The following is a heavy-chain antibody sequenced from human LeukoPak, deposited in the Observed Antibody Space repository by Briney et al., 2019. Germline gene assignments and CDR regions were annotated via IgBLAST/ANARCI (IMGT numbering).Heavy chain of an antibody. CDR2: ISSSSTYI. D-gene: IGHD3-10*01. CDR1: GFTFSTYY. V-gene: IGHV3-21*01. J-gene: IGHJ5*02. Sequence: GGSLRLSCVASGFTFSTYYMNWVRQAPGKGLEWVSSISSSSTYIYYADSVKGRFTISRDNAKNSLFLQMDSLRAEDTGVYYCAVTFGELFGDNAWGQGTLVTVSS. CDR3: AVTFGELFGDNA.